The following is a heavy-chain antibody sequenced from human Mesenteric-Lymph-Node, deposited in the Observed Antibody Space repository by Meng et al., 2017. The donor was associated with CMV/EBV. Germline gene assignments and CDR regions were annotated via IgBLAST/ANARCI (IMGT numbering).Heavy chain of an antibody. V-gene: IGHV4-61*01. J-gene: IGHJ4*02. CDR2: IYNRGST. CDR1: GGSVSSASYY. CDR3: ARGNWNYGY. D-gene: IGHD1-7*01. Sequence: GSLRLSCSVSGGSVSSASYYWIWIRQPPGKGLEWIGHIYNRGSTNYNPSFKSRVTISVDTSKNQFSLKLSSVTAADTAVYYCARGNWNYGYWGQGTLVTVSS.